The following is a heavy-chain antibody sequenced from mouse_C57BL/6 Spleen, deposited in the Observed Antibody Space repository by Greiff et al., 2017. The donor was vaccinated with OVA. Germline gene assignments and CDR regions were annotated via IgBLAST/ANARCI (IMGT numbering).Heavy chain of an antibody. J-gene: IGHJ1*03. D-gene: IGHD4-1*01. Sequence: QVQLQQPGAELVKPGASVKLSCKASGYTFTSYWMHWVKQRPGQGLEWIGMIHPNSGSTNYNEKFKSKATLTVDKSSSTAYMQLSSLTSEDSAVYYCARSKIGELGRDFDVWGTGTTVTVSS. CDR3: ARSKIGELGRDFDV. CDR1: GYTFTSYW. V-gene: IGHV1-64*01. CDR2: IHPNSGST.